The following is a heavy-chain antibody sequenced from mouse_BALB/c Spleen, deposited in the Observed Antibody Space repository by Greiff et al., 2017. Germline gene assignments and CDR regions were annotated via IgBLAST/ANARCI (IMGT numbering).Heavy chain of an antibody. CDR2: IWAGGST. J-gene: IGHJ2*01. D-gene: IGHD2-10*02. Sequence: QVQLKESGPGLVAPSQSLSITCTVSGFSLTSYGVHWVRQPPGKGLEWLGVIWAGGSTNYNSALMSRLSISKDNSKSQVFLKMNSLQTDDTAMYYCAREKYGNYGDYFDYWGQGTTLTVSS. V-gene: IGHV2-9*02. CDR3: AREKYGNYGDYFDY. CDR1: GFSLTSYG.